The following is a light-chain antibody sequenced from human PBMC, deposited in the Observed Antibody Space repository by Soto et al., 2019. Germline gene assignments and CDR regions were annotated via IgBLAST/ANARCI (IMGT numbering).Light chain of an antibody. J-gene: IGKJ4*01. V-gene: IGKV3-15*01. CDR3: QQYDEWPLT. Sequence: EKVMTQSPATLSVSPGERDTLSCRASQNVKTRLAWYQQKPGQAPRLLIFDAFTRATGIPARFSGSASGTDFTLTISSLQSEDSAVYYCQQYDEWPLTFGGGTKVDIK. CDR2: DAF. CDR1: QNVKTR.